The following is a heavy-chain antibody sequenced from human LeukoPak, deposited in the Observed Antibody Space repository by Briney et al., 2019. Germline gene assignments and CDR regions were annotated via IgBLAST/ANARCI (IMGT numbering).Heavy chain of an antibody. V-gene: IGHV3-21*01. J-gene: IGHJ4*02. CDR3: ARGGVLGKQWLVPVFDYFDY. D-gene: IGHD6-19*01. Sequence: PGGSLRLSCAASGFTFSSYSMNWVRQAPGKGLEWVSSISSSSSYIYYADSVKGRFTISRDNAKNSQYLQMNSLRAEDTAVYYCARGGVLGKQWLVPVFDYFDYWGQGTLVTVSS. CDR1: GFTFSSYS. CDR2: ISSSSSYI.